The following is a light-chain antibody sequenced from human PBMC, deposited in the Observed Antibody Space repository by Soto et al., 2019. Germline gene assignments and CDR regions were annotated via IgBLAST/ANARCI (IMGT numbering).Light chain of an antibody. CDR2: EGT. V-gene: IGLV2-23*01. J-gene: IGLJ1*01. Sequence: QSVLTQPASVSGYPGQSITISCTGTSSDVGSYNLVSWFQQLPGKVPKLIIYEGTKRPSGVSDRFSGSKSGYTASLTISGLQAEDAADYYCFSYADNSVSVFGTGTKVTGL. CDR3: FSYADNSVSV. CDR1: SSDVGSYNL.